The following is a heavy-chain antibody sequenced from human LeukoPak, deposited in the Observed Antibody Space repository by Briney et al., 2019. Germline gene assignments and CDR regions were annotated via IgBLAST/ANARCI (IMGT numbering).Heavy chain of an antibody. CDR1: GFTFSSYA. J-gene: IGHJ3*02. Sequence: GALRLSCAASGFTFSSYAMHWVRQAPGKGLEWVAVISYDGSNKYYADSVKGRFTISRDNSKNTLYLQMNSLRAEDTAVYYCARWDPGYCSSTSCSPYAFDIWGQGTMVTVSS. CDR3: ARWDPGYCSSTSCSPYAFDI. CDR2: ISYDGSNK. V-gene: IGHV3-30-3*01. D-gene: IGHD2-2*03.